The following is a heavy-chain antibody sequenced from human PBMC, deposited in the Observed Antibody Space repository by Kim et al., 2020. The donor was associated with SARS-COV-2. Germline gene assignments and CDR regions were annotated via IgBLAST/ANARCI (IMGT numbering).Heavy chain of an antibody. D-gene: IGHD3-10*01. V-gene: IGHV4-4*02. J-gene: IGHJ4*02. Sequence: SETLSLTCAVSGGSISSSNWWSWVRQPPGKGLEWIGEIYHSGSTNYNPSLKSRVTISVDKSKNQFSLKLSSVTAADTAVYYCARGGEADYSGLGSYWAFWGQGTLVTVSS. CDR1: GGSISSSNW. CDR2: IYHSGST. CDR3: ARGGEADYSGLGSYWAF.